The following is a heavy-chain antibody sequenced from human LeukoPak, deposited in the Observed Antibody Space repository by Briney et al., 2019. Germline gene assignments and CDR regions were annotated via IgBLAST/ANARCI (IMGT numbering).Heavy chain of an antibody. D-gene: IGHD1-26*01. J-gene: IGHJ4*02. V-gene: IGHV1-18*01. CDR2: ISAYNGNT. CDR1: GYTFTSYG. Sequence: ASVKVSCKASGYTFTSYGISWVRQAPGQGLEWMGWISAYNGNTNYAQKLQGRVTMTTNTSTSTAYMELRSLRSDDTAVYYCARDQWELLWWGYFDYWGQGTLVTVSS. CDR3: ARDQWELLWWGYFDY.